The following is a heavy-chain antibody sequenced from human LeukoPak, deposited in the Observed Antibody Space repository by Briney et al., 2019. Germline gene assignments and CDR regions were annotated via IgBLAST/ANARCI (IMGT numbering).Heavy chain of an antibody. V-gene: IGHV1-18*01. CDR3: ARGAPGHCGGDCNFDY. CDR1: GYTFTSYG. J-gene: IGHJ4*02. CDR2: ISAYNGNT. D-gene: IGHD2-21*01. Sequence: GASVKVSCKASGYTFTSYGISWVRQAPGQGLEWMGWISAYNGNTNYAQKLQGRVTMTTDTSTSTAYMELRSLRSDDTAVYCCARGAPGHCGGDCNFDYWGQGTLVTVSS.